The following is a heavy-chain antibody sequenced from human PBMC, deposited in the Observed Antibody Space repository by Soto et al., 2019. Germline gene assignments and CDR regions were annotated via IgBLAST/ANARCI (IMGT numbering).Heavy chain of an antibody. CDR3: VRDRGGSYWLDP. CDR1: GFIVSNNY. D-gene: IGHD2-15*01. Sequence: GGSLRLSCAASGFIVSNNYMSWDRQAPGKGLEWVSILYSGGTTYYADSVKGRFTFSRDNSENTVFLQMNNLRVEDTAVYYCVRDRGGSYWLDPWGQGTLVTVSS. CDR2: LYSGGTT. V-gene: IGHV3-53*01. J-gene: IGHJ5*02.